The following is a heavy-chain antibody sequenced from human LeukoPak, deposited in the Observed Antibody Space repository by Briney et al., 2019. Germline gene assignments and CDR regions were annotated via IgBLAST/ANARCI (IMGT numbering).Heavy chain of an antibody. CDR3: ARSYNRVVLLYY. CDR1: GGPFSGYY. V-gene: IGHV4-34*01. CDR2: INHSGSS. Sequence: PSETLSLTCAVYGGPFSGYYWTWIRQPPGKGLEWIGEINHSGSSNYNPSLKSRVTISVDTSKNQFSLKLTSVTAADTAVYYCARSYNRVVLLYYWGQGTLVTVSS. D-gene: IGHD3-10*01. J-gene: IGHJ4*02.